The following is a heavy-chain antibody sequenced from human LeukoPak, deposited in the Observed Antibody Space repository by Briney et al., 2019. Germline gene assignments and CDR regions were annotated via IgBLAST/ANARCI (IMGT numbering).Heavy chain of an antibody. Sequence: SQTLSLTCAISGDSVSSNSAAGNWIRQSPSRGLEWLGRTYYRSKWYNDYAVSVKSRITINPDTSKNQFSLQLNSVTPEDTAVYYCARGYQLQFYDSSGYYFDYWGQGTLVTVSS. CDR2: TYYRSKWYN. CDR1: GDSVSSNSAA. CDR3: ARGYQLQFYDSSGYYFDY. V-gene: IGHV6-1*01. D-gene: IGHD3-22*01. J-gene: IGHJ4*02.